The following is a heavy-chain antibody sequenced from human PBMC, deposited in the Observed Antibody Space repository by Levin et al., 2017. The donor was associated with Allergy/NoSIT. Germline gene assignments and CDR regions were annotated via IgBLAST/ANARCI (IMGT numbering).Heavy chain of an antibody. CDR1: S. CDR2: IFQSGST. Sequence: SWSWIRQPPGRALEWIGYIFQSGSTYYNPSLKSRVTISIDRSKNHFSLNLTSVTAADTAMYYCARGVFLSDWGQGTLVTVSS. CDR3: ARGVFLSD. J-gene: IGHJ4*02. V-gene: IGHV4-30-2*01. D-gene: IGHD2-8*01.